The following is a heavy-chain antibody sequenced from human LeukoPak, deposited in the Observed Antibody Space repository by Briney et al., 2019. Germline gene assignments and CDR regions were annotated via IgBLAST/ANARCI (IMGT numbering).Heavy chain of an antibody. V-gene: IGHV3-53*01. D-gene: IGHD3-10*01. CDR1: GFTFSSNY. J-gene: IGHJ4*02. Sequence: GGSLRLSCAASGFTFSSNYMSWVRQAPGKGLEGVSVTYSGGSTYYSDSVTGRCTISRDNSKNTLYLQMNSLRAEDTAVYYCARGTMDDPIDYWGQGTLVTVSS. CDR2: TYSGGST. CDR3: ARGTMDDPIDY.